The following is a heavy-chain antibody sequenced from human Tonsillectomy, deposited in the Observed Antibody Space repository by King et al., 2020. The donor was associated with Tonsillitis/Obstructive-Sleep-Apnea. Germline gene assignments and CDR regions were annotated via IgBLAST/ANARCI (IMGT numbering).Heavy chain of an antibody. J-gene: IGHJ4*02. Sequence: VQLVESGGGLVKPGGSLRLSCAASGFTFSNAWMSWVRQAPGKGLEWVGRIKSKTDGGTTDYAAPVKGRLTISSDDSKNTLYLQMNSLKTEDTAVYYSTTGPPSSGSYDYWGQGTLVTVSS. CDR1: GFTFSNAW. CDR3: TTGPPSSGSYDY. D-gene: IGHD1-26*01. CDR2: IKSKTDGGTT. V-gene: IGHV3-15*01.